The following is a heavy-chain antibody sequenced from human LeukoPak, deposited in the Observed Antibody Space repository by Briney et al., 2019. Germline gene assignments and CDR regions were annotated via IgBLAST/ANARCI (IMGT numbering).Heavy chain of an antibody. V-gene: IGHV1-18*01. CDR2: ISAYNGNT. J-gene: IGHJ4*02. CDR1: GYTFTSYG. Sequence: ASVKVSCKASGYTFTSYGISWVRQAPGQGLEWMGWISAYNGNTNYAQKLQGRVTVTTDTSTSTAYMELRSLRSDDTAVYYCARDTEPGIAVAGTSYWGQGTLVTVSS. D-gene: IGHD6-19*01. CDR3: ARDTEPGIAVAGTSY.